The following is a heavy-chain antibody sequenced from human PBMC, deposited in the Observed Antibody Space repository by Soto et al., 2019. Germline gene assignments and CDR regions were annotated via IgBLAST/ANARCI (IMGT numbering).Heavy chain of an antibody. CDR1: GFTFSNAW. CDR2: IKSKTDGGTT. CDR3: ARESEDLTSNFDY. Sequence: GGSLRLSCAASGFTFSNAWMSWVRQAPGKGLEWVGRIKSKTDGGTTDYGDSMKGRFTISRDNAKNSPYLEMNSLRAEDTAVYYCARESEDLTSNFDYWGQGTLVTVSS. J-gene: IGHJ4*02. V-gene: IGHV3-15*01.